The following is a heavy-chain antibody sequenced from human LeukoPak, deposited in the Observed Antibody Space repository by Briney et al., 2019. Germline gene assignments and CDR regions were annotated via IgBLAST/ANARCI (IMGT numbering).Heavy chain of an antibody. CDR2: IIPIFGTA. Sequence: ASVKVSCKASGDTFIRYAISWVRQAPGQGLEWMGGIIPIFGTANYAQKFQGRVTITADESTSTAYMELSSLRSEDTAVYYCARGQMAGTYVFDSWGQGTLVTVSS. CDR3: ARGQMAGTYVFDS. J-gene: IGHJ4*02. V-gene: IGHV1-69*13. CDR1: GDTFIRYA. D-gene: IGHD6-19*01.